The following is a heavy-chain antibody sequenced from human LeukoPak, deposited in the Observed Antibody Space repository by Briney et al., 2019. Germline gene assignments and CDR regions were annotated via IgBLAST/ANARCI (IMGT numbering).Heavy chain of an antibody. CDR3: AKDKMYYYDSSGPYYYYYGMDV. V-gene: IGHV3-30*18. Sequence: WIRQAPGKGLEWVAVISYDGSNKYYADSVKGRFTISRDNSKNTLYLQMNSLRAEDTAVYYCAKDKMYYYDSSGPYYYYYGMDVWGQGTTVTVSS. D-gene: IGHD3-22*01. CDR2: ISYDGSNK. J-gene: IGHJ6*02.